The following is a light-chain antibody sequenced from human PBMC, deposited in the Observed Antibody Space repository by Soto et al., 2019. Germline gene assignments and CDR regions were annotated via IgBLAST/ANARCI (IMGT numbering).Light chain of an antibody. V-gene: IGKV1-8*01. CDR3: HQYKSCWR. J-gene: IGKJ1*01. CDR2: KAS. CDR1: QGISSY. Sequence: RRTQSPCRLSASTGDRVAITCRASQGISSYLAWYQQKPGKAPNLLICKASTLRSGVPSRFSGSGSGTEFTLSISSLQPDDFATYYCHQYKSCWRFGQGSKVAIK.